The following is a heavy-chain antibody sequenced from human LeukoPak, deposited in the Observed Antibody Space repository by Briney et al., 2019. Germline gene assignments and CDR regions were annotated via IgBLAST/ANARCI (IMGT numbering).Heavy chain of an antibody. J-gene: IGHJ4*02. CDR2: IYYSGST. V-gene: IGHV4-59*01. CDR1: GGSISSYY. D-gene: IGHD3-22*01. Sequence: PSETLSLTCTVSGGSISSYYWSWIRQPPGKGLEWLGYIYYSGSTNYNPSLKSRVTISVDTSKNQFSLKLSSVTAADTAVYYCASLHPYYDSSGYYPFNYWGQGTLVTVSS. CDR3: ASLHPYYDSSGYYPFNY.